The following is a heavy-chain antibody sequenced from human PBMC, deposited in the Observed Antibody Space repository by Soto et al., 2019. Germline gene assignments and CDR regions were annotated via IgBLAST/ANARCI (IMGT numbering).Heavy chain of an antibody. CDR2: IYYSGST. V-gene: IGHV4-59*08. Sequence: QVQLQESGPGLVKPSETLSLTCTVSGGSISSYYWSWIRQPPGKGLEWIGYIYYSGSTNYNPSLKSRVTIPVDTSKNQFSLKLSSVTAADTAVYYCASYSSSSDEFDYWGQGTLVTVSS. J-gene: IGHJ4*02. D-gene: IGHD6-6*01. CDR3: ASYSSSSDEFDY. CDR1: GGSISSYY.